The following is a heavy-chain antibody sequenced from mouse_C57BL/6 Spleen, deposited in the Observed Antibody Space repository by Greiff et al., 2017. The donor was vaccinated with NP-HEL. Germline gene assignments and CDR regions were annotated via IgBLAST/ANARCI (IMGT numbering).Heavy chain of an antibody. V-gene: IGHV5-6*01. CDR2: ISSGGSYT. CDR1: GFTFSSYG. Sequence: EVQVVESGGDLVKPGGSLKLSCAASGFTFSSYGMSWVRQTPDKRLEWVATISSGGSYTYYPNSVKGRFTISRDNAKNTLYLQMSSLKSEDTAMYYCARQKDWDKFAYWGQGTLVTVSA. J-gene: IGHJ3*01. CDR3: ARQKDWDKFAY. D-gene: IGHD4-1*01.